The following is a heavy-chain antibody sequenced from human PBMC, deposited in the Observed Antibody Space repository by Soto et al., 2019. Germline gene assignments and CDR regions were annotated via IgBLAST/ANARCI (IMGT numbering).Heavy chain of an antibody. CDR2: INWNSGSI. Sequence: EVQLVEFGGGLVQPGRSLRLSCAAFGFTFEDYAMHWIRQTPGKGLEWVAGINWNSGSIGYADSVKGRFTISRDNANNSLYLQMDSLRTEDTALYFCAKGRGALAVVSNWFDPWGQGTLVTVSS. CDR1: GFTFEDYA. V-gene: IGHV3-9*01. CDR3: AKGRGALAVVSNWFDP. D-gene: IGHD3-22*01. J-gene: IGHJ5*02.